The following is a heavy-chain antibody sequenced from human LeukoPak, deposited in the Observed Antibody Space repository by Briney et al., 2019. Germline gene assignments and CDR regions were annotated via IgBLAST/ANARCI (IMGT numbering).Heavy chain of an antibody. CDR3: TRGSYSGSYYRFS. Sequence: GGSLRLSCAVCLFTLPVFSTRSVCQAPGKGPEWLSRTSKDGSHTVYAGSAKGRFTASRDNTKNTIDLEVANLRPEDTAVYYCTRGSYSGSYYRFSWGQGTPVTVAS. D-gene: IGHD6-25*01. J-gene: IGHJ4*02. CDR2: TSKDGSHT. V-gene: IGHV3-74*01. CDR1: LFTLPVFS.